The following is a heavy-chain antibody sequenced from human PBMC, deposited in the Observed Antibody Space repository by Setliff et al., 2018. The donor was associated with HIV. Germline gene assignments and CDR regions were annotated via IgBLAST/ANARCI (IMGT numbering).Heavy chain of an antibody. CDR3: ARLIGDDFWSGYNNWFDP. D-gene: IGHD3-3*01. V-gene: IGHV1-3*01. J-gene: IGHJ5*02. CDR2: INAGNGNT. Sequence: ASVKVSCKASGYTFTSYAMHWVRQAPGQRLEWMGWINAGNGNTKYSPKFQGRVTITRDTSASTAYMELSSLRSEDTAVYYCARLIGDDFWSGYNNWFDPWGQGTLVTVSS. CDR1: GYTFTSYA.